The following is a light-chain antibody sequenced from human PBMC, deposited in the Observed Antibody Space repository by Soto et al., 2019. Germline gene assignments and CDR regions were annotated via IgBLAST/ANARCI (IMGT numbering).Light chain of an antibody. Sequence: QSALPQPASVSGSPGQSSTISCTGTSSDVGNYNYVSWYQQYPGRVPKLLIYMVSNRPSGVSNRFSGSKSGNTASLTISGLQAEDEADYFCTSPTPGSLYVFGTGTKVTVL. CDR1: SSDVGNYNY. V-gene: IGLV2-14*01. CDR2: MVS. CDR3: TSPTPGSLYV. J-gene: IGLJ1*01.